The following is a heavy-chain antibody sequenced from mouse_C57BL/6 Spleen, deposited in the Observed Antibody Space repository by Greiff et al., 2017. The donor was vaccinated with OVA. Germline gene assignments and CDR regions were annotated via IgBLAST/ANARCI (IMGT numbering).Heavy chain of an antibody. D-gene: IGHD2-4*01. J-gene: IGHJ3*01. CDR1: GFTFSSYA. V-gene: IGHV5-4*01. CDR3: AREGGDYDAFAY. Sequence: EVMLVESGGGLVKPGGSLKLSCAASGFTFSSYAMSWVRQTPEKRLEWVATISDGGSYTYYPDNVKGRFTISRDNAKNNLYLQMSHLKSEDTAMYYCAREGGDYDAFAYWGQGTLVTVSA. CDR2: ISDGGSYT.